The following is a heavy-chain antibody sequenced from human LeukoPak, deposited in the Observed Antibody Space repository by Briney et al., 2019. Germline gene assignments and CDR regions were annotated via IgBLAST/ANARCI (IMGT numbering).Heavy chain of an antibody. Sequence: SQTLSLTCTVSGGSISSGGYYWSWIRQPPGKGLEWTGYIYHSGSTYYNPSLKSRVTISVDTSKNQFSLKLSSVTAADTAVYHCARARDYYDSSGYQMGRYYFDYWGQGTLVTVSS. CDR1: GGSISSGGYY. CDR3: ARARDYYDSSGYQMGRYYFDY. CDR2: IYHSGST. V-gene: IGHV4-30-2*01. J-gene: IGHJ4*02. D-gene: IGHD3-22*01.